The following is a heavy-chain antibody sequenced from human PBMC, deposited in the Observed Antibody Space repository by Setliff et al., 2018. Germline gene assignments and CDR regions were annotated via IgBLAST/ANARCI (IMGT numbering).Heavy chain of an antibody. V-gene: IGHV4-59*01. J-gene: IGHJ4*02. CDR1: GGGSINNYY. Sequence: PSETLSLTCTVSGGGSINNYYWSWVRQSPGKGLEWIGFVHFGGDTNYNPSLKSRVTMSADTSNNQFSLNLRSVTAADTAVYYCARRATGRPVPEDYWGQGTLVTVSS. CDR3: ARRATGRPVPEDY. D-gene: IGHD6-6*01. CDR2: VHFGGDT.